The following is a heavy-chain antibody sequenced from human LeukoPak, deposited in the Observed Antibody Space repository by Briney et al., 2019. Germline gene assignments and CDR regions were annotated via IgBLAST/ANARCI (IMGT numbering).Heavy chain of an antibody. CDR1: GFTFSSYA. Sequence: GSLRLSCAASGFTFSSYAMSWVRQPPGKGLEWIGEINHSGSTNYNPSLKSRVTISVDTSKNQFSLKLSSVTAADTAVYYCARGGYDFWSGLFQRTLYFDYWGQGTLVTVSS. CDR2: INHSGST. V-gene: IGHV4-34*01. D-gene: IGHD3-3*01. CDR3: ARGGYDFWSGLFQRTLYFDY. J-gene: IGHJ4*02.